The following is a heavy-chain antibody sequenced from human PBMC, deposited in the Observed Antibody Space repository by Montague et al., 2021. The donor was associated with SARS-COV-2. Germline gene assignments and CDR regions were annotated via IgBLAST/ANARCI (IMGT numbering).Heavy chain of an antibody. CDR3: AGAWIYGDYSGVHFAP. D-gene: IGHD4-17*01. Sequence: SETLSLTCTVSGGSISTTNYYWAWIRQPPGKGLEWVGSIYNSDNTYYNPSLESRLTMSVDTSKDQFSLKLRSVTAADAAVYHCAGAWIYGDYSGVHFAPWGQGTLVTVSS. CDR1: GGSISTTNYY. J-gene: IGHJ5*02. V-gene: IGHV4-39*07. CDR2: IYNSDNT.